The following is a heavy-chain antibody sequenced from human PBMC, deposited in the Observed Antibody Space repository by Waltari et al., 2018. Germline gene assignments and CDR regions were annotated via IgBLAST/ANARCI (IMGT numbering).Heavy chain of an antibody. CDR2: IMTDGREE. J-gene: IGHJ3*02. CDR1: GLTLSNYW. D-gene: IGHD3-22*01. V-gene: IGHV3-7*01. CDR3: VRDQWFAFDI. Sequence: EVQLVESGGGLVQPGGSLRLARAASGLTLSNYWMSWVRQAPGKGLEWVANIMTDGREEYYVDSVRGRFTISRDNAKNSLYLQMNSLRPEDTAVYYCVRDQWFAFDIWGQGTMVTVSS.